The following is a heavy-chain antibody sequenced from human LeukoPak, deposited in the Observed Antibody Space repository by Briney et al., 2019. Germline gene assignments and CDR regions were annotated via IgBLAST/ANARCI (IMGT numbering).Heavy chain of an antibody. CDR1: GITFSSYG. CDR2: ITGGGDTT. D-gene: IGHD3-9*01. J-gene: IGHJ4*02. V-gene: IGHV3-23*01. CDR3: VRTTGYLAY. Sequence: GGSLRLSCAASGITFSSYGMGWVRQAPVKGLEWVSAITGGGDTTYYADSVKGRFTISRDNSKNTLFLQMNSLRADDTAVYYCVRTTGYLAYWGQGTLVTISS.